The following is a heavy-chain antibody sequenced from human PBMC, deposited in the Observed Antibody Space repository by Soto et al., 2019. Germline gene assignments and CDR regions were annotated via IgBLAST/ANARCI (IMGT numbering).Heavy chain of an antibody. J-gene: IGHJ2*01. CDR1: GGSFSGYY. CDR3: ARESHDIVTGNPWVWDFDL. CDR2: INDRGSI. D-gene: IGHD3-9*01. V-gene: IGHV4-34*01. Sequence: QVQLQQWGAGPLRPLETLSLTCGVSGGSFSGYYWAWIRQSPGKGLEWIGEINDRGSINYNPSLKSRVRISIDTSKHHYSLNLRSVTAADTAVYYCARESHDIVTGNPWVWDFDLWGRGTLVTVSS.